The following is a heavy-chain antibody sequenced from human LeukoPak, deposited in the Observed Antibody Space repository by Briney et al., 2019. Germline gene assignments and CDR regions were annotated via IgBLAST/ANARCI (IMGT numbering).Heavy chain of an antibody. V-gene: IGHV3-74*01. Sequence: GGSLRLSCAASGFTFSSYWMHWVRQAPGKGLVWVSRINSDGSSTSYADSVKGRFTISRDNAKNTLYLQMNSLRAEDTAVYYCAKDEWPSYYYDSRGYYPDYWGQGTLVTVSS. CDR3: AKDEWPSYYYDSRGYYPDY. CDR1: GFTFSSYW. J-gene: IGHJ4*02. CDR2: INSDGSST. D-gene: IGHD3-22*01.